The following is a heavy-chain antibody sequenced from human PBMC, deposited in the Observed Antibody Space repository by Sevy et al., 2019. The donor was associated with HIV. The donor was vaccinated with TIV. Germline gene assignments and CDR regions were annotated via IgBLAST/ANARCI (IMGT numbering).Heavy chain of an antibody. CDR2: ISYDENKK. J-gene: IGHJ4*02. D-gene: IGHD3-22*01. CDR3: ATDAADSSGYYPVY. Sequence: GGSLRLSCAASGFSFDSYAMHWVRQAPGKGLEWVAVISYDENKKNYADSVKGRFTITRDNSKNTQFLQMSSLGAEDMDVYYCATDAADSSGYYPVYWGQGTLVTVSS. CDR1: GFSFDSYA. V-gene: IGHV3-30*04.